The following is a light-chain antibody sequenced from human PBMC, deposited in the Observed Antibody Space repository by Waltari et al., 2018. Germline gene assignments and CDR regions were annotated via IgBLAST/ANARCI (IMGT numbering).Light chain of an antibody. J-gene: IGKJ1*01. CDR1: QSVSRT. Sequence: VLTQSPGTLSLSPGARATLSCRASQSVSRTLAWYQQTPGQAPRLLIYDASSRATGIPDRFSGSGSGTDFSLTISRLEPEDFAVYYCQKYGTLPATFGQGTKVEIK. V-gene: IGKV3-20*01. CDR3: QKYGTLPAT. CDR2: DAS.